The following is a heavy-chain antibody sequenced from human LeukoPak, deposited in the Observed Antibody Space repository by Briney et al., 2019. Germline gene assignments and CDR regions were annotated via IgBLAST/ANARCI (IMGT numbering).Heavy chain of an antibody. Sequence: GGSLRLSCAASGFGFNDAAMTWVRQAPGKGPEWVSLVSSSGANTYYADSVKGRFTISRDNSKNTVFLQMNSLRAEDTAVYYCARQRLDAFDIWGQGTMVTVSS. V-gene: IGHV3-23*01. CDR1: GFGFNDAA. CDR3: ARQRLDAFDI. CDR2: VSSSGANT. J-gene: IGHJ3*02. D-gene: IGHD5-24*01.